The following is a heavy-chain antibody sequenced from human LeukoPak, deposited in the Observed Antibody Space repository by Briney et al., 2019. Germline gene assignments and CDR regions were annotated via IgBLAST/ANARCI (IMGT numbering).Heavy chain of an antibody. CDR1: GFTFSSYG. V-gene: IGHV1-18*01. J-gene: IGHJ4*02. CDR2: ISAYDGNT. CDR3: ARAVRGYSYAYLPY. Sequence: PGGSLRLSCAASGFTFSSYGISWVRQAPGQGLEWMGWISAYDGNTDYAQNLQGRVTMTTDTSTSTAYMELRSLRSDGTAVYYCARAVRGYSYAYLPYWGQGTLVTVSS. D-gene: IGHD5-18*01.